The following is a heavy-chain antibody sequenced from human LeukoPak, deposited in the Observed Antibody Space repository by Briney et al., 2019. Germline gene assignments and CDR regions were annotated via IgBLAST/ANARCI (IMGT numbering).Heavy chain of an antibody. CDR2: IYPGDSDT. V-gene: IGHV5-51*03. CDR1: GYSFTSYW. CDR3: YLAAGVVEFDY. D-gene: IGHD6-13*01. J-gene: IGHJ4*02. Sequence: GESLKISCRGSGYSFTSYWIGWVRQLPGKGLEWMGIIYPGDSDTRYSPSFQGQVTISADKSISTAYLQWSSLKASDTAMYYCYLAAGVVEFDYWGQGTLVTVSS.